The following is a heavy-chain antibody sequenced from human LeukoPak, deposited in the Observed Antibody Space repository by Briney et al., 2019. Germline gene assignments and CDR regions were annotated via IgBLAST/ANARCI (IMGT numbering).Heavy chain of an antibody. J-gene: IGHJ5*02. Sequence: SETLSLTCTVSGGSISSGDYYWSWIRQPPGKGLEWIGCIYYSGSTYYNPSLKSRVTISVDTSKNQFSLKLSSVTAADTAVYYCARAIVVVPAANNRFDPWGQGTLVTVSS. CDR2: IYYSGST. V-gene: IGHV4-30-4*01. D-gene: IGHD2-2*01. CDR1: GGSISSGDYY. CDR3: ARAIVVVPAANNRFDP.